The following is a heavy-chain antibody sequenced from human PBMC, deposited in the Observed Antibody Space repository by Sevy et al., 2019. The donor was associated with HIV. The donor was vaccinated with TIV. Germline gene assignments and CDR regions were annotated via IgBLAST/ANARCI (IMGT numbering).Heavy chain of an antibody. CDR1: GFNFNKHF. CDR2: ISSRSGYI. Sequence: GGSLRLSCVGSGFNFNKHFMVWVRQAPGRGLQWVSLISSRSGYIFYSDSVRGRFTISRDNAKNSLFLEMNNLGVEDTAVYYCTREASAAGTSFGLDVWGQGTTVTVSS. J-gene: IGHJ6*02. CDR3: TREASAAGTSFGLDV. V-gene: IGHV3-21*01. D-gene: IGHD6-13*01.